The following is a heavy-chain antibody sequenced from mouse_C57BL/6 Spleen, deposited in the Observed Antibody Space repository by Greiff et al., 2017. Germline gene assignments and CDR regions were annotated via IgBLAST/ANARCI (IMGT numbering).Heavy chain of an antibody. D-gene: IGHD1-1*01. CDR2: INPNNGGT. CDR1: GYTFTDYN. Sequence: VQLQQSGPELVKPGASVKMSCKASGYTFTDYNMHWVKQSHGKSLEWIGYINPNNGGTSYNQKFKGKATLTVNKSSSTAYMELRSLTSEESAVYYCATTVVAPNDFDYWGQGTTLTVSS. J-gene: IGHJ2*01. V-gene: IGHV1-22*01. CDR3: ATTVVAPNDFDY.